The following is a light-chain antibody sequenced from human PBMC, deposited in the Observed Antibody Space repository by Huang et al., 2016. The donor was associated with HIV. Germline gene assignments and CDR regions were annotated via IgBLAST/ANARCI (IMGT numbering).Light chain of an antibody. CDR1: QSVSSN. CDR3: QHYANWPWFT. V-gene: IGKV3-15*01. CDR2: GAS. J-gene: IGKJ2*01. Sequence: EIVMTQSPATLSVSPGERATRSCRASQSVSSNLAWYHQKPGQAPRLLIYGASTRATGIPAKFSGSGSGTEFTLTINSLQSEDFAVYYCQHYANWPWFTFGQGTKL.